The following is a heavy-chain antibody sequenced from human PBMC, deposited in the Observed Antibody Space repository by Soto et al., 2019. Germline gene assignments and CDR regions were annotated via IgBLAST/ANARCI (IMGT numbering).Heavy chain of an antibody. CDR2: IWYDGSNK. J-gene: IGHJ6*02. V-gene: IGHV3-33*01. CDR1: GFTFSSYG. D-gene: IGHD5-12*01. CDR3: ARDGSDYYGMDV. Sequence: QVQLVESGGGVVQPGRSLRLSCAASGFTFSSYGMHWVRQAPGKGLEWVAVIWYDGSNKYYADSVKGRFTISRDNSKNTLYLQMNSLRAEDTAVYYCARDGSDYYGMDVWGQGTTVTVSS.